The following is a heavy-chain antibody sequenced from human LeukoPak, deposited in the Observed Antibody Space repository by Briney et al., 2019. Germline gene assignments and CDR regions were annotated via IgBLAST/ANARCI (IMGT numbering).Heavy chain of an antibody. J-gene: IGHJ4*02. Sequence: ASVKVSCKASGYTFTSYGISWVRQAPGQGLEWMGWISAYNGNTNYAQELQGRVTMTTDTSTSTAYMELRSLRSDDTAVYYCARGVCSGGSCYHNDYWGQGTLVTVSS. D-gene: IGHD2-15*01. V-gene: IGHV1-18*01. CDR2: ISAYNGNT. CDR3: ARGVCSGGSCYHNDY. CDR1: GYTFTSYG.